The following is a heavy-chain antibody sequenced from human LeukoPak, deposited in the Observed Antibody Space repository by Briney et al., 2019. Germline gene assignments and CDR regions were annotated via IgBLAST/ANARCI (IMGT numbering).Heavy chain of an antibody. CDR1: GYTFTGYY. D-gene: IGHD5-12*01. J-gene: IGHJ6*02. Sequence: ASVKVSCKASGYTFTGYYMHWVRQAPGQGLEWMGWINPNSGGTNYAQKFQGRVTMTRDTSISTAYMKLSRLRSDDTAVYYCARGPATTKTYYYYGMDVWGQGTTVTVSS. CDR2: INPNSGGT. V-gene: IGHV1-2*02. CDR3: ARGPATTKTYYYYGMDV.